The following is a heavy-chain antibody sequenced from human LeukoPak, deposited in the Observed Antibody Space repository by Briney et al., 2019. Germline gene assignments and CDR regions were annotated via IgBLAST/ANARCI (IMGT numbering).Heavy chain of an antibody. CDR2: IWYDGSNK. CDR3: ARDKRLVGATLDHFDY. Sequence: GRSLRLSCAASGFTFSSYGMHWVRQAPGKGLEWVAVIWYDGSNKYYADSVKGRFTISRDNSKNTLYLQMNSLRAEDTAVYYCARDKRLVGATLDHFDYWGQGTLVTVSS. CDR1: GFTFSSYG. J-gene: IGHJ4*02. D-gene: IGHD1-26*01. V-gene: IGHV3-33*01.